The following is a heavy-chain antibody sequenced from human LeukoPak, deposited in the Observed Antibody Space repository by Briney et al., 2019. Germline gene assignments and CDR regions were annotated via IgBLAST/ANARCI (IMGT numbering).Heavy chain of an antibody. V-gene: IGHV3-7*01. CDR1: GFTFSSYW. CDR2: IKQDGSEK. D-gene: IGHD5-18*01. Sequence: PGGSLRLSCAASGFTFSSYWMSRVRQAPGKGLEWVANIKQDGSEKYYVDSVKGRFTISRDNAKNSLYLQMNSLRAEDTAVYYCARDRRGYSYGYTSDYWGQGTLVTVSS. J-gene: IGHJ4*02. CDR3: ARDRRGYSYGYTSDY.